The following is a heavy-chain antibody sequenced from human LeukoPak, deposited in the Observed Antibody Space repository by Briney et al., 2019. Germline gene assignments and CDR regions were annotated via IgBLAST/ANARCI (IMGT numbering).Heavy chain of an antibody. CDR3: ARAVPYYSGSASSGTLGY. CDR2: IYRSGST. Sequence: SETLSLTCTVSGGSISSYYWSWIRQPAGKGREWIGRIYRSGSTNYNPALERRVTMSVDTAKNSFSLKLSSVTAADTAVYYCARAVPYYSGSASSGTLGYWGQGTLVTVSS. CDR1: GGSISSYY. J-gene: IGHJ4*02. V-gene: IGHV4-4*07. D-gene: IGHD3-10*01.